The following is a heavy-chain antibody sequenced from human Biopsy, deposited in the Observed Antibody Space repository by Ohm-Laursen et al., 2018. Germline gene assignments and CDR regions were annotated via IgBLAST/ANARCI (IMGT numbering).Heavy chain of an antibody. CDR1: GYTFITYY. CDR3: AREPFGQQLGPFDY. CDR2: INPSGGST. D-gene: IGHD6-13*01. Sequence: ASVKVSCKTFGYTFITYYVNWVRQAPGQGLEWIRKINPSGGSTSYAQKFQGRVTMTRDTSTTTVYMELSSLTSEDTAVYYCAREPFGQQLGPFDYWGQGALVIVSS. V-gene: IGHV1-46*01. J-gene: IGHJ4*02.